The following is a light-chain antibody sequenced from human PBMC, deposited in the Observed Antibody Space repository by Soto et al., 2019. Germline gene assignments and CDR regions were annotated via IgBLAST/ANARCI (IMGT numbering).Light chain of an antibody. V-gene: IGKV3-20*01. CDR1: QSVSSSY. CDR3: HQYGSSPLT. J-gene: IGKJ4*01. Sequence: DIVLTQSPGTLSLSPGERATLSCRASQSVSSSYLAWYQQKPGQAPRLLIYGASIRATGIPDRFSGSGSGTDFTLTISRLEPEDFAVYYWHQYGSSPLTFVGGTKVEIK. CDR2: GAS.